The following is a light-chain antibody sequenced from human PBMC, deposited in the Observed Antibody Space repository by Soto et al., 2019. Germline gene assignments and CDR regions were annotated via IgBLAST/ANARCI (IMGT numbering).Light chain of an antibody. V-gene: IGKV3-15*01. Sequence: VMTQSPVTLSVSPGERATLSCRASQSVSTNLAWYQHKPGQAPRLLIYGASTRATGIQARFSGSGSGTEFSLTISSLQSEDSAVYYCQQYNDLVTFGGGTKVEIK. CDR1: QSVSTN. J-gene: IGKJ4*01. CDR2: GAS. CDR3: QQYNDLVT.